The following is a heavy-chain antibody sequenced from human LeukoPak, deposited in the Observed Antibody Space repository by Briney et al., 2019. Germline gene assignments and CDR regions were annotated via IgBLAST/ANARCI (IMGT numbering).Heavy chain of an antibody. Sequence: GGSLRLSCAASGFTFSNAWMSWVRQAPGKGLEWVGRIKSKTDGGTTDYAAPVKGRFTISRDDSKNTLYLQMNSLKTEDTAVYYWTTASLRYFDWLFPGTDYWGQGTLVTVSS. J-gene: IGHJ4*02. D-gene: IGHD3-9*01. CDR3: TTASLRYFDWLFPGTDY. CDR2: IKSKTDGGTT. V-gene: IGHV3-15*01. CDR1: GFTFSNAW.